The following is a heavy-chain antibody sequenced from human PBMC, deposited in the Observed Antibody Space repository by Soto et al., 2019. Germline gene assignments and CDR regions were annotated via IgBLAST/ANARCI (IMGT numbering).Heavy chain of an antibody. CDR3: ASRVEMATIWVFDI. V-gene: IGHV3-74*01. CDR1: GFTFSSYW. D-gene: IGHD5-12*01. CDR2: INSDGSST. J-gene: IGHJ3*02. Sequence: EVQLVESGGGLVQPGGSLRLSCAASGFTFSSYWMHWVRQAPGKGLVWVSRINSDGSSTSYADSVKGRFTISRDNAKNTLYLQMNSLRAEDTAVYYCASRVEMATIWVFDIWGQGTMVTVSS.